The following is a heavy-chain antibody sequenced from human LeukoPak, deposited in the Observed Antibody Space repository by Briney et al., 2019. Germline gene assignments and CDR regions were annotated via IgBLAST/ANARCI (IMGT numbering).Heavy chain of an antibody. J-gene: IGHJ6*02. CDR3: ASRYGDYGYGMDV. V-gene: IGHV3-53*04. CDR2: TYSGGST. CDR1: GFTVSGNY. D-gene: IGHD4-17*01. Sequence: GGSLRLSCAASGFTVSGNYMSWVRQAPGKGLKWASFTYSGGSTYYAESVKGRFTVSRHNSKNTLYLQMNSLRGEDTAVYYCASRYGDYGYGMDVWGQGTTVTVSS.